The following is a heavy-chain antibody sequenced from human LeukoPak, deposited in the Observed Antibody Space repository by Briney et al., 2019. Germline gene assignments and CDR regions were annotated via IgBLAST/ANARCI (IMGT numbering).Heavy chain of an antibody. V-gene: IGHV3-21*01. D-gene: IGHD2-15*01. CDR2: ISSSSSYI. J-gene: IGHJ4*02. CDR1: GFTFSSYS. Sequence: GGPLRLSCAASGFTFSSYSMNWVRQAPGKGLEWVSSISSSSSYIYYADSVKGRFTISRDNAKNSLYLQMNSLRAEDTAVYYCARGLLGYCSGGSCYGDYWGQGTLVTVSS. CDR3: ARGLLGYCSGGSCYGDY.